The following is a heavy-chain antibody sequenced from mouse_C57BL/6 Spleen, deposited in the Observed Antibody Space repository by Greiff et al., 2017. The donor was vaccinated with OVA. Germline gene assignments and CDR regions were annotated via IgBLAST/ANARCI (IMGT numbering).Heavy chain of an antibody. CDR1: GFSLTSYG. Sequence: VKVVESGPGLVQPSQSLSITCTVSGFSLTSYGVHWVRQSPGKGLEWLGVIWSGGSTDYNAAFISRLSISKDNSKSQVFFKMNSLQADDTARYYCARSLPFAYWGQGTLVTVSA. V-gene: IGHV2-2*01. CDR2: IWSGGST. D-gene: IGHD2-1*01. CDR3: ARSLPFAY. J-gene: IGHJ3*01.